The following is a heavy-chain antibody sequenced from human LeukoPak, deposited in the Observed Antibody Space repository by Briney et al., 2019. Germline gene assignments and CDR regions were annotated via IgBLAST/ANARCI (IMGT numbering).Heavy chain of an antibody. CDR1: GGSVSSYY. CDR2: IYYSGST. Sequence: PSETLSLTCTVSGGSVSSYYWSWIRQPPGKGLEWIGYIYYSGSTNYNPSLKSRVTILVDTSKNQFTLKLSSVTAADTAVYYCTLLQRGAVGYWGQGTLVTVSS. V-gene: IGHV4-59*02. J-gene: IGHJ4*02. D-gene: IGHD1-26*01. CDR3: TLLQRGAVGY.